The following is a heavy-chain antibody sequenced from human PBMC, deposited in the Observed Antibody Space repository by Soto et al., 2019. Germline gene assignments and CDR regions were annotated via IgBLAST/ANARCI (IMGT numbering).Heavy chain of an antibody. V-gene: IGHV1-46*01. J-gene: IGHJ4*02. Sequence: ASVKVSCKASGYTFTSYYMHWVRQAPGQGLEWMGVIIPIVGRASYAQKFQGRVTITADESTSTAYMELSSLRSEDTAVYYCARDAQYCSGGSCYSLDYWGQGTLVTVSS. CDR1: GYTFTSYY. CDR3: ARDAQYCSGGSCYSLDY. CDR2: IIPIVGRA. D-gene: IGHD2-15*01.